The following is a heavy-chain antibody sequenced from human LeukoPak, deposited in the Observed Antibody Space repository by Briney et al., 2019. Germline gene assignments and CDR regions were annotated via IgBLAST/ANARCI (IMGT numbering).Heavy chain of an antibody. D-gene: IGHD6-6*01. CDR2: SRDKGNRYTT. J-gene: IGHJ4*02. V-gene: IGHV3-72*01. Sequence: GGSLRLSCAASGFTFSDHYIDWVRQAPGKGLEWVGRSRDKGNRYTTAYAASVRGRFTISRDDSKNSLYLQMNSLKIEDTAVYYCTRLGIAPRDFDYWGQGTLVAVSS. CDR3: TRLGIAPRDFDY. CDR1: GFTFSDHY.